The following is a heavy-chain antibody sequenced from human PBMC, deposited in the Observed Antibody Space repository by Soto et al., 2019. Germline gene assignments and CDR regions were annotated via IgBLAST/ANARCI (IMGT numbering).Heavy chain of an antibody. D-gene: IGHD3-10*01. J-gene: IGHJ4*02. CDR2: ISSSSSTI. Sequence: ESGGGLVQPGGSLRLSCAASGFTFSSYSMNWVRQAPGKGLEWVSYISSSSSTIYYADSVKGRFTISRDNAKNSLYLQMNSLRAEDTAVYYCRVRGVGFYWGQGTLVTVSS. V-gene: IGHV3-48*01. CDR1: GFTFSSYS. CDR3: RVRGVGFY.